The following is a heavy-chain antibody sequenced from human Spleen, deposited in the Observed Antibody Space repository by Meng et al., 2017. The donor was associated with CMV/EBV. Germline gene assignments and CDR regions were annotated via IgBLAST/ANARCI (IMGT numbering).Heavy chain of an antibody. CDR3: AKDRFYSDF. V-gene: IGHV3-23*01. CDR1: GFSFSIYS. J-gene: IGHJ4*02. CDR2: INGGGDSR. Sequence: GGSLRLSCAASGFSFSIYSMSWVRQAPGKGLEWVSAINGGGDSRYYIDSVKGRFTISRDNSKNTLYLQMNSLRAEDMAVYYCAKDRFYSDFWGQGALVTVSS.